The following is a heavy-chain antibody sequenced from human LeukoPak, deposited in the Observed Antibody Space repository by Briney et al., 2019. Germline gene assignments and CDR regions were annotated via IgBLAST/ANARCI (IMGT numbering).Heavy chain of an antibody. J-gene: IGHJ5*02. V-gene: IGHV3-15*07. CDR1: GFTFSNAW. CDR3: ATDFYDST. CDR2: IRSNSDGGTI. Sequence: GGSLRLSCATSGFTFSNAWINWVRQAPGKGLEWVGRIRSNSDGGTIDYAAPVKGRFTLSRDDSKATLYLQMNSLQTEDTAVYYCATDFYDSTWGQGTLVTVSS. D-gene: IGHD3-22*01.